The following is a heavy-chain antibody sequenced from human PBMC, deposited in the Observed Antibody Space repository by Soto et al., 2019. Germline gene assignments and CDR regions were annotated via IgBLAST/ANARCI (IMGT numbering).Heavy chain of an antibody. D-gene: IGHD2-8*01. Sequence: EVQLVESGGGLVQPGGSLKLSCAASGFTFSSFAMHWVRQASGKGLEWVGRIRSKANNYATEYAASVKGRFTISRDDSKNTAYLQMNSRETEDTAVYYCTRWCSSCGVGRLDPWGQGTLVTVSS. CDR1: GFTFSSFA. V-gene: IGHV3-73*01. J-gene: IGHJ5*02. CDR3: TRWCSSCGVGRLDP. CDR2: IRSKANNYAT.